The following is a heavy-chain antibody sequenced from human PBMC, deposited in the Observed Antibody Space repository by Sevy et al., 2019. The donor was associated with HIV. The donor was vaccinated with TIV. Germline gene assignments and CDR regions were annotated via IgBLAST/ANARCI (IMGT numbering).Heavy chain of an antibody. CDR2: ISSSGSTI. J-gene: IGHJ4*02. V-gene: IGHV3-11*01. CDR1: GFTFSDYY. CDR3: ASDLGSGSYTYYDY. Sequence: GGSLRLSCAASGFTFSDYYMSWIRHAPGKGLEWVSYISSSGSTIYYADSVKGRFTISRDNAKNSLYLQMNSLRAEDTAVYYCASDLGSGSYTYYDYWGQGTLVTVSS. D-gene: IGHD1-26*01.